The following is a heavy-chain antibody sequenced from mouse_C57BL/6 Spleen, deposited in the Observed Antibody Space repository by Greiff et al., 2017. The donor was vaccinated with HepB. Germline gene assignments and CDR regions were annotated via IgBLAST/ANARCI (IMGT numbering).Heavy chain of an antibody. Sequence: QVQLQQSGAELVMPGASVKLSCKASGYTFTSYWMHWVKQRPGQGLEWIGEIDPSDSYTNYNQKFKGKSTLTVDKSSSTAYMQLSSLTSEDSAVYYCARWLTGYYAMDYWGQGTSVTVSS. V-gene: IGHV1-69*01. CDR1: GYTFTSYW. CDR3: ARWLTGYYAMDY. CDR2: IDPSDSYT. D-gene: IGHD4-1*01. J-gene: IGHJ4*01.